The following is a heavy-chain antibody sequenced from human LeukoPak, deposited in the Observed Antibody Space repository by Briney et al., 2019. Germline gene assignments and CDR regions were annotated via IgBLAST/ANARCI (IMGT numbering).Heavy chain of an antibody. CDR3: ARGGMERPFDY. CDR2: INHSGST. J-gene: IGHJ4*02. D-gene: IGHD1-1*01. V-gene: IGHV4-34*01. Sequence: PSDTLSLTCTVSGDSINDHYWSWIRQPPGKGLEWIGEINHSGSTNYNPSLKSRVTISVDTSKNQFSLKLSSVTAADTAVYYCARGGMERPFDYWGQGTLVTVSS. CDR1: GDSINDHY.